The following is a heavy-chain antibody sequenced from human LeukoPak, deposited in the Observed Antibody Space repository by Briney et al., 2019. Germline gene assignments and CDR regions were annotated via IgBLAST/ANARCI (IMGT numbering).Heavy chain of an antibody. CDR1: GFTFSSYS. D-gene: IGHD3-22*01. Sequence: PGGSLRLSCAASGFTFSSYSMNWVRQAPGKGLEWVSYISSSGNTIYYADSVKGRFTISRDNAKDSLYLQMNSLRAEDTAAYYCARDRAGGAYCYDSSGYYYWGQGTLVTVSS. J-gene: IGHJ4*02. CDR3: ARDRAGGAYCYDSSGYYY. V-gene: IGHV3-48*01. CDR2: ISSSGNTI.